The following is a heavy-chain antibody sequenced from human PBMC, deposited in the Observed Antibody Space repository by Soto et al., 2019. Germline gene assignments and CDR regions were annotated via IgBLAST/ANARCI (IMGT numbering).Heavy chain of an antibody. CDR3: AKSSWTEYFDY. D-gene: IGHD6-13*01. CDR2: IYYSGST. V-gene: IGHV4-59*11. J-gene: IGHJ4*02. CDR1: GDSISSHY. Sequence: PSETLSLTCTVSGDSISSHYWSWIRQPPGKGLEWIAYIYYSGSTNYNPSLKSRVTISRNTSKNQFSMELTSVTAADTALYYCAKSSWTEYFDYWGQGTLVTVSS.